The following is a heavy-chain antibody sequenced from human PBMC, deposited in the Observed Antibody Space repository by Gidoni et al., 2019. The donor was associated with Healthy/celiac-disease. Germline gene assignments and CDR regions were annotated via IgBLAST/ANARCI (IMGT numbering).Heavy chain of an antibody. CDR3: AKLPDTAMVDDY. Sequence: EVQLLESGGDLVQPGGSMRLSCAASGFTFSSYAMSWVLPAPGKGLEWVSAIRGSGGSTYYADSVKGRCTISRDNSKNTLYLQMNSLRAEDTAVYYCAKLPDTAMVDDYWGQGTLVTVSS. D-gene: IGHD5-18*01. CDR2: IRGSGGST. V-gene: IGHV3-23*01. J-gene: IGHJ4*02. CDR1: GFTFSSYA.